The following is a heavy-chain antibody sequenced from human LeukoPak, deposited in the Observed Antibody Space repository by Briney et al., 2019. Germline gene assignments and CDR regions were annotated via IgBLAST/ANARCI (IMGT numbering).Heavy chain of an antibody. CDR2: IIPIFGTA. J-gene: IGHJ4*02. Sequence: ASVKVSCKASGGTFSSYAISWVRQAPGQGLEWMGGIIPIFGTANYAQKFQGRVTITADESTSTAYMELSSLRSEDTAVYYCARGPVVGAFPYFDYWGQGTPVTVSS. V-gene: IGHV1-69*13. D-gene: IGHD1-26*01. CDR1: GGTFSSYA. CDR3: ARGPVVGAFPYFDY.